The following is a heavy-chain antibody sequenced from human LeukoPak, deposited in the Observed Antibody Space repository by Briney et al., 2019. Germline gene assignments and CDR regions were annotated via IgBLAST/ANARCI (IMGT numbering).Heavy chain of an antibody. CDR1: GFTFGSYG. J-gene: IGHJ6*03. CDR3: AKDPGIAAAGHYYYYMDV. Sequence: GGSLRLSCAASGFTFGSYGMHWVRQAPGKGLEWVAVIWYDGSNKYYADSVKGRFTISRDNSKNTLYLQMNSLRAEDTAVYYCAKDPGIAAAGHYYYYMDVWGKGTTVTVSS. CDR2: IWYDGSNK. D-gene: IGHD6-13*01. V-gene: IGHV3-33*06.